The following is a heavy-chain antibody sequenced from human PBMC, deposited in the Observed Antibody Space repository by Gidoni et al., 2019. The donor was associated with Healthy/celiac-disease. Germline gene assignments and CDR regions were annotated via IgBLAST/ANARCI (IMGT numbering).Heavy chain of an antibody. D-gene: IGHD5-18*01. CDR3: ARVLSVDTAMGDRANYYGMDV. Sequence: QVQLVESGGGVVQPGRSLRLSCAASGFTFSSYGMHWVRQAPGKGLEWVAVIWYDGSNKYYADSVKGRFTISRDNSKNTLYLQMNSLRAEDTAVYYCARVLSVDTAMGDRANYYGMDVWGQGTTVTVSS. CDR1: GFTFSSYG. J-gene: IGHJ6*02. CDR2: IWYDGSNK. V-gene: IGHV3-33*01.